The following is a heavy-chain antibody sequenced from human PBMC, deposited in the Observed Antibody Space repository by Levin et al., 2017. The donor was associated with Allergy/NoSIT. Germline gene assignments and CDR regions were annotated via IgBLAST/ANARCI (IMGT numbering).Heavy chain of an antibody. D-gene: IGHD4-17*01. J-gene: IGHJ4*02. V-gene: IGHV3-48*02. Sequence: GGSLRLSCAASGFTFSSYSMNWVRQAPGKGLEWVSYICSDTSPMYYADSVKGRFTISRDNAKNSVFLQMDSLRDEDTAVYYCARAYGDYIFCDYWGQGTLVTVSS. CDR2: ICSDTSPM. CDR3: ARAYGDYIFCDY. CDR1: GFTFSSYS.